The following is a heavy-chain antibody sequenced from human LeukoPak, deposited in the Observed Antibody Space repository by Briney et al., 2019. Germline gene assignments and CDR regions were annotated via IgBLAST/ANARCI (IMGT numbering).Heavy chain of an antibody. V-gene: IGHV1-2*06. J-gene: IGHJ4*02. CDR1: GYTFTNYD. CDR2: INPNSGGT. Sequence: VASVKVSCKASGYTFTNYDINWVRQAPGQGLEWMGRINPNSGGTNYAQKFQGRVTMTRDTSISTAYMELSRLRSDDTAVYYCAREIGRQLWLLNYWGQGTLVTVSS. D-gene: IGHD5-18*01. CDR3: AREIGRQLWLLNY.